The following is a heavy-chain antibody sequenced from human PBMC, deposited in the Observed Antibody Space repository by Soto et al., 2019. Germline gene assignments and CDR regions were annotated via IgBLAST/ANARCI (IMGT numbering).Heavy chain of an antibody. Sequence: PSETLSLTCTVSGGSISSGDYYWSWIRQPPGKGLEWIGYIYYSGSTYYNPSLKSRVTISVDTSKNQFSLKLSSVTAADTAVYYCDRLTAQIAASNWGQGTRVTVSS. V-gene: IGHV4-30-4*01. J-gene: IGHJ4*02. D-gene: IGHD6-13*01. CDR2: IYYSGST. CDR3: DRLTAQIAASN. CDR1: GGSISSGDYY.